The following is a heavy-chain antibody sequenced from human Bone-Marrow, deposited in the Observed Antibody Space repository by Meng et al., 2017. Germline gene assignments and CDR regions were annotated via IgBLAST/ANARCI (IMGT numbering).Heavy chain of an antibody. D-gene: IGHD5-12*01. Sequence: QGQLPESGPGLVEPSQTLSLTCPVSGAPIRSDGYYWHWIRQHPGKGLEWIAYIYHSGGTYSNPSLRSRTTLSVDSSNNQFSLKLSSVTAADTAVYYCARDRGGYATFDNWGQGTLVTVSS. V-gene: IGHV4-31*03. CDR3: ARDRGGYATFDN. CDR1: GAPIRSDGYY. J-gene: IGHJ4*02. CDR2: IYHSGGT.